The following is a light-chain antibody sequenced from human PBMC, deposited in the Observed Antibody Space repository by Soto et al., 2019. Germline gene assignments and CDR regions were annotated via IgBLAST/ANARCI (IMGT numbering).Light chain of an antibody. CDR1: QSINGW. V-gene: IGKV1-5*01. CDR3: QQYSNYPYA. CDR2: DAS. J-gene: IGKJ2*01. Sequence: EIQMTQSPSTLSSSVGDRVTITCRASQSINGWLAWYQQKPGKAPNFLIYDASNLETGVPPRFSGSGSGTEFTLTISSLQPDDFAGYYCQQYSNYPYAFGGGTKLEI.